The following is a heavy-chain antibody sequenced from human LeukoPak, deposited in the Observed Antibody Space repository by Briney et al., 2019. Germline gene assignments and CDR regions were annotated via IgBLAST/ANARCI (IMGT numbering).Heavy chain of an antibody. CDR3: ARGVRGVIPHDY. J-gene: IGHJ4*02. CDR2: ISAYNGDT. Sequence: ASVKVSCKASGYTFTSYGISWVRQAPGQGLEWMGWISAYNGDTNYAQKLQGRVTMTADTSTSTAYMELRSLRSDDTAVYYCARGVRGVIPHDYWGQGTLVTVSS. D-gene: IGHD3-10*01. V-gene: IGHV1-18*01. CDR1: GYTFTSYG.